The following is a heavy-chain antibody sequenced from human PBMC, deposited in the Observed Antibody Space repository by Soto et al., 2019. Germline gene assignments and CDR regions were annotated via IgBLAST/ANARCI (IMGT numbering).Heavy chain of an antibody. CDR3: AKDFRPRFGGYLGPDAFDI. D-gene: IGHD3-10*01. CDR1: GFTFSSYA. V-gene: IGHV3-23*01. CDR2: ISGSGGST. J-gene: IGHJ3*02. Sequence: EVQLLESGGGLVQPGGSLRLSCAASGFTFSSYAMSWVRQAPGKGLEWVSAISGSGGSTYYADSVKGRFTISRDNSKNTLYLQMNSLRAEDTAVYYCAKDFRPRFGGYLGPDAFDIWGQGTMVTVSS.